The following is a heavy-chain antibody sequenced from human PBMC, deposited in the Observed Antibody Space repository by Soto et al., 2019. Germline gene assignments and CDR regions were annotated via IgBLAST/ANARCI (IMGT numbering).Heavy chain of an antibody. CDR1: GGTFSSYA. D-gene: IGHD3-22*01. J-gene: IGHJ6*02. V-gene: IGHV1-69*01. Sequence: QVQLVQSGAEVKKPGSSVKVSCKASGGTFSSYAISWVRQAPGQGLEWMGGIIPIFGTANYAQKFQGRVTITADESTSTAYMELSSLSSEDTSVYYCARERSYYRDGGNYDYGMDVWGQGTTVSVSS. CDR3: ARERSYYRDGGNYDYGMDV. CDR2: IIPIFGTA.